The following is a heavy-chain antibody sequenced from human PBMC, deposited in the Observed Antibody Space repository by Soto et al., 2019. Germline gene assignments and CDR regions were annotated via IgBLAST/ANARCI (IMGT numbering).Heavy chain of an antibody. CDR1: GYTFTSYA. J-gene: IGHJ4*02. CDR3: ARGSGWSPPFDY. D-gene: IGHD6-19*01. V-gene: IGHV1-3*05. CDR2: INAGNGNT. Sequence: QVQLVQSGAEEKKPGASVRVSCKASGYTFTSYAMHWVRQAPGQRLEWMGWINAGNGNTKYSQKFQGRVTITRDTPASTAYMELRSLRSEATAVYYCARGSGWSPPFDYWGQGTLVTVSS.